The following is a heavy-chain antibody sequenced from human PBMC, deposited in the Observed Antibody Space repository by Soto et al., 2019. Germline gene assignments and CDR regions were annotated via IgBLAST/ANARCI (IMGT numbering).Heavy chain of an antibody. CDR3: ARTTRGYSYGSVDY. J-gene: IGHJ4*02. D-gene: IGHD5-18*01. Sequence: LSLTCTVSGGSISSSSYYWGWIRQPPGKGLEWIGSIYYSGSTYYHPSLKSRVTISVDTSKNQFSLKLSSVIAADTAVYYCARTTRGYSYGSVDYWGQGTLVTVSS. CDR2: IYYSGST. V-gene: IGHV4-39*01. CDR1: GGSISSSSYY.